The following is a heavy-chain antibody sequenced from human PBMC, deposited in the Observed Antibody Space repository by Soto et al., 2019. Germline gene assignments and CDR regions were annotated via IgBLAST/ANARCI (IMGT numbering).Heavy chain of an antibody. Sequence: QVQLQQWGAGPLRPSETLSLTCGVSGGSFSGYYWAWIRQSPGKGLEWIGEINDRGSINYNPSLKSRVSISVDTSKNHYSPNLRSVTAADTAVYYCARESHDILTGPPWVWYFDLWGRGTLVTVSS. V-gene: IGHV4-34*01. CDR2: INDRGSI. CDR3: ARESHDILTGPPWVWYFDL. D-gene: IGHD3-9*01. J-gene: IGHJ2*01. CDR1: GGSFSGYY.